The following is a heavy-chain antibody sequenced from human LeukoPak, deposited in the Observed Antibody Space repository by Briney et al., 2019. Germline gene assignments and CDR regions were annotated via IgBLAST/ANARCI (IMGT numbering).Heavy chain of an antibody. Sequence: SVKVSCKASGGTFSSYAISWVRQAPGQGLEWMGGIIPIFGTANYSQKFEGRVTIAADESTSTAYMELSSLRSEDTAVYYCAREVKGYYYDSSGYIDYWGQGTLVTVSS. CDR2: IIPIFGTA. D-gene: IGHD3-22*01. J-gene: IGHJ4*02. CDR1: GGTFSSYA. V-gene: IGHV1-69*13. CDR3: AREVKGYYYDSSGYIDY.